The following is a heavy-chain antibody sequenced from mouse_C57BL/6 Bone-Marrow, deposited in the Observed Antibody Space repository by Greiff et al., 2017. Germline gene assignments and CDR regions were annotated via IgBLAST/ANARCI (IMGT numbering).Heavy chain of an antibody. Sequence: QVQLQQPGAELVKPGASVKMSCKASGYTFTSYWITWVKQRPGQGLEWIGDIYPGSGSTNYNEKFKSKATLTVDTSSSTAYMPLSSLTSEYSAVYYCAIYYYGSSYVWGTGTTVTVSS. CDR3: AIYYYGSSYV. J-gene: IGHJ1*03. D-gene: IGHD1-1*01. CDR2: IYPGSGST. V-gene: IGHV1-55*01. CDR1: GYTFTSYW.